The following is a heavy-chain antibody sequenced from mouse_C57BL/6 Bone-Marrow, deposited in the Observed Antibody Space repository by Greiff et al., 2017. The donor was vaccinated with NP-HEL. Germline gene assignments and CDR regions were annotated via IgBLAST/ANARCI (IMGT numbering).Heavy chain of an antibody. J-gene: IGHJ2*01. CDR3: AYGSSFDY. Sequence: VKLQQPGAELVKPGASVKLSCKASGYTFTSYWMQWVKQRPGQGLEWIGEIDPSDSYTNYNQKFKGKATLTVDTSSSTAYMQLSSLTSEDSAVYYCAYGSSFDYWGQGTTLTVSS. V-gene: IGHV1-50*01. CDR1: GYTFTSYW. CDR2: IDPSDSYT. D-gene: IGHD1-1*01.